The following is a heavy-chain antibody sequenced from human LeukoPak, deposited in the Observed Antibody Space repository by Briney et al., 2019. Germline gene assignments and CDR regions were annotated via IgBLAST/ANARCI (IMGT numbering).Heavy chain of an antibody. Sequence: GASVTVSCKASGYTFTGYYMHWVRQAPGQGLEWMGWINPNSGGTNYAQKFQGRVTMTRDTSISTAYMELSRLRSDDTAVYYCARNVDIVATIQWFDPWGQGTLVTVSS. J-gene: IGHJ5*02. CDR1: GYTFTGYY. V-gene: IGHV1-2*02. CDR2: INPNSGGT. CDR3: ARNVDIVATIQWFDP. D-gene: IGHD5-12*01.